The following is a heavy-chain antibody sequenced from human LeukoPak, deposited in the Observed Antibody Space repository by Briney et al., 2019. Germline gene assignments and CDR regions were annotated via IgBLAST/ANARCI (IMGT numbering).Heavy chain of an antibody. CDR1: GGSISSYY. D-gene: IGHD2-2*01. CDR3: ARGPRRYCSSTSCPPPFDY. Sequence: SETLSLTCTVSGGSISSYYWSWIRQPPGKGLEWIGYIYYSGSTNYNPSLKSRVTISVDTSKNQFSLKLSSVTAADTAVYYCARGPRRYCSSTSCPPPFDYWGQGTLVTVSS. CDR2: IYYSGST. V-gene: IGHV4-59*12. J-gene: IGHJ4*02.